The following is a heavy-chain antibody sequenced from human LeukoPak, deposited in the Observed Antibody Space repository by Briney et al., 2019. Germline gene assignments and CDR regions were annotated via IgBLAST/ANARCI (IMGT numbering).Heavy chain of an antibody. CDR3: ARDCRRVSSTACWTLDP. V-gene: IGHV1-18*01. CDR1: GYTFTSYG. CDR2: ISVYNDNT. D-gene: IGHD2-2*01. Sequence: ASVKVSCKASGYTFTSYGISWVRQAPGQGFEWMGWISVYNDNTNYAQKLQGRVTMTTDTSTSTAYMEPRSLRSDDTAVYYCARDCRRVSSTACWTLDPWGQGTLVTASS. J-gene: IGHJ5*02.